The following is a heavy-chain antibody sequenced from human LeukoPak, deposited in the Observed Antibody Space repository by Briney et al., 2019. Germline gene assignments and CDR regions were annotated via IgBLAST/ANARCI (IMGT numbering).Heavy chain of an antibody. CDR2: IYSGGST. V-gene: IGHV3-66*01. J-gene: IGHJ6*02. CDR3: ARVDRRFYYYYGMDV. CDR1: GFTVSSNY. Sequence: GGSLRLSCAVSGFTVSSNYMSWVRQAPGKGLEWVSVIYSGGSTYYADSVKGRFTISRDNSKNTLYLQMNSLRAEDTAVYYCARVDRRFYYYYGMDVWGQGTTVTVSS.